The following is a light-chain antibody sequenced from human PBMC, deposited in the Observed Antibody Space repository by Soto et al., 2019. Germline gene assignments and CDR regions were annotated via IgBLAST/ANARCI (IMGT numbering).Light chain of an antibody. V-gene: IGKV1-5*03. CDR2: KAS. Sequence: DIQMTRSPSTLSASVGDRVTITCRASQSISSWLAWYQQKPGKAPKLLIYKASSLESGVPSRFSGSGSGTEFTLTISSLQPDDFATYYCQQYNSHSPNTFGQGTKLEIK. CDR3: QQYNSHSPNT. CDR1: QSISSW. J-gene: IGKJ2*01.